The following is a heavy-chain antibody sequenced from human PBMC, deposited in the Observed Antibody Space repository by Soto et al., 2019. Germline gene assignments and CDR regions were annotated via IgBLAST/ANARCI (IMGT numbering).Heavy chain of an antibody. Sequence: SETRSLTWAVYGGSFSCYYWSWIRQPPGKGLEWIGEINHSGSTNYNPSLKSRVTISVDTSKNQFSLKLSSVTAADTAVYYCASNKREMATIDYWGQGTLVTVSS. V-gene: IGHV4-34*01. CDR3: ASNKREMATIDY. CDR2: INHSGST. J-gene: IGHJ4*02. D-gene: IGHD5-12*01. CDR1: GGSFSCYY.